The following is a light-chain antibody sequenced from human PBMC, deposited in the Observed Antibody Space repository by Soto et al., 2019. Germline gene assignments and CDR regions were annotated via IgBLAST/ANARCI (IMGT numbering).Light chain of an antibody. Sequence: DIVMTQSPDSLAGSLGERATINCKSSQRVLYSSNNKNYLAWYQQTPGQPPKLLIYWASTRESGVPDRFSGSGSGTDFTLTISSLQAEDVAVYYCQQYYSTPSFGQGTRLEIK. J-gene: IGKJ5*01. CDR2: WAS. V-gene: IGKV4-1*01. CDR1: QRVLYSSNNKNY. CDR3: QQYYSTPS.